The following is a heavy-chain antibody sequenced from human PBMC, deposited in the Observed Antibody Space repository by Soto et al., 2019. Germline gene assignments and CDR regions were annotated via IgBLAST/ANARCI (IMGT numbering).Heavy chain of an antibody. J-gene: IGHJ2*01. CDR1: GFSLSTSGVG. V-gene: IGHV2-5*02. D-gene: IGHD4-17*01. CDR3: AHSPQYGDYCWYFDL. Sequence: QITLKESGPTLVKPTQTLTLTCTFSGFSLSTSGVGVGWIRQPPGKALEWLALIYWDDDKRYSPSLKSRLTIPKDTSKNQVVLTMTHMDPVDTATYYCAHSPQYGDYCWYFDLWGRGTLVTVSS. CDR2: IYWDDDK.